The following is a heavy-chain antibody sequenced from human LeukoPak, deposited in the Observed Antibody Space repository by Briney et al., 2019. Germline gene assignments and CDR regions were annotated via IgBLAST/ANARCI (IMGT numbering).Heavy chain of an antibody. Sequence: GGSLRLSCAASGFTFNRYAMHWVRQAPGKGLEWVAIISYDGSDKYFADSVKGRFTMSRDNSKNTMYLQMKSLRVEDTAVYYCARLNFAIDYWGQGTLVTVSS. CDR2: ISYDGSDK. J-gene: IGHJ4*02. CDR3: ARLNFAIDY. CDR1: GFTFNRYA. V-gene: IGHV3-30*04.